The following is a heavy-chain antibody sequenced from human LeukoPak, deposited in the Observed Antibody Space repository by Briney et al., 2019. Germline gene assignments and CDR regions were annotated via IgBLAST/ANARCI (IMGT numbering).Heavy chain of an antibody. J-gene: IGHJ4*02. D-gene: IGHD6-19*01. CDR2: IKQDGSER. CDR3: AAYTSGPYY. V-gene: IGHV3-7*01. Sequence: PGGSLRLSCTASGFTFSSYWMSWVRQAPGKGLEWVAYIKQDGSERSYVDSLRGRFTISRDNAKNSLYLQMNSLKAEDTAVYYCAAYTSGPYYWGQGTLVTVSS. CDR1: GFTFSSYW.